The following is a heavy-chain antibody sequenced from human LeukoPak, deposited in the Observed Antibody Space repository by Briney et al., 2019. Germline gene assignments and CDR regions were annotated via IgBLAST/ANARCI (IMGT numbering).Heavy chain of an antibody. CDR2: ISSSSSYI. D-gene: IGHD2-15*01. CDR1: GFTFSSYS. CDR3: AREDYCSGGSCYGY. J-gene: IGHJ4*02. Sequence: GGSLRLSCAASGFTFSSYSMNWVRQAPRKGLEWVSSISSSSSYIYYADSVKGRFTISRDNAKNSLYLQMNSLRAEDTAVYYCAREDYCSGGSCYGYWGQGTLVTVSS. V-gene: IGHV3-21*01.